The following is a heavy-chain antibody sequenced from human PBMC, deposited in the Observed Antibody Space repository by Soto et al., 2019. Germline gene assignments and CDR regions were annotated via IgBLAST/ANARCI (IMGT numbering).Heavy chain of an antibody. J-gene: IGHJ6*02. CDR2: INPNSGDT. V-gene: IGHV1-2*02. CDR3: AKGGAIVAAGTRVYLYNAMDV. D-gene: IGHD1-26*01. Sequence: ASVKVSCKASGYTFTGYYVHWVRQAPGQGLEWMGWINPNSGDTHLAQRFQGRVTMNRDTSIGTAYMELRGLTSDDTAEYYCAKGGAIVAAGTRVYLYNAMDVWGQGTMVTVSS. CDR1: GYTFTGYY.